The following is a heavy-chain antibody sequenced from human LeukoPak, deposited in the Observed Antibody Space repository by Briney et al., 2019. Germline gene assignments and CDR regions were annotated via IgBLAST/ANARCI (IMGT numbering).Heavy chain of an antibody. J-gene: IGHJ6*03. CDR3: ATEPTRTPYYYMDV. CDR2: ISSSGSA. Sequence: SETLSLTCTVSSYSISSGYYWNWIRQPAGKGLEWIGRISSSGSANYNPSLKSRVTLSVDTSKNQLSLILNSVTAADTAVFYCATEPTRTPYYYMDVWGKGTTVIVSS. CDR1: SYSISSGYY. V-gene: IGHV4-4*07. D-gene: IGHD1-1*01.